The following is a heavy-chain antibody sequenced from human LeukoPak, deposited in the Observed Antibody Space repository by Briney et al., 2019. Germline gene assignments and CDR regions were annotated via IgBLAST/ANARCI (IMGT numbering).Heavy chain of an antibody. J-gene: IGHJ4*02. D-gene: IGHD2-21*02. CDR1: GYTFTSYY. CDR3: YCGGDIGGFDY. Sequence: ASVKVSCTASGYTFTSYYMHWVRQAPGQGLEWMGIINPSGGSTSYAQKFQGRVTMTRDTSTSTVYMELSSLRSEDTAVYYCYCGGDIGGFDYWGQGTLVTVSS. CDR2: INPSGGST. V-gene: IGHV1-46*01.